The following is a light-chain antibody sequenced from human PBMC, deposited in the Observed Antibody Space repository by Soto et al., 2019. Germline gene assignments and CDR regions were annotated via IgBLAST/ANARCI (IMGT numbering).Light chain of an antibody. CDR2: GAS. CDR3: QQYKSWPPIT. Sequence: EIVMTQSPATLSLPPGEDFTLSYMPSQSVPSRIAWYQQKPGQAPSLLIYGASTRATGVPDRFSGTGSGTEFTLTISSLKSEDYAVYYCQQYKSWPPITFGQGTRLEIK. CDR1: QSVPSR. V-gene: IGKV3-15*01. J-gene: IGKJ5*01.